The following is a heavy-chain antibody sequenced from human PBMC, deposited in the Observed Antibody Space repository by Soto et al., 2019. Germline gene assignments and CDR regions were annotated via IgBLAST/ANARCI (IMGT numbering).Heavy chain of an antibody. CDR1: GYTLTSYG. V-gene: IGHV1-18*04. CDR2: ISAYNGNT. CDR3: ARDRHINTAMGHMDV. D-gene: IGHD5-18*01. Sequence: ASVKVSCKASGYTLTSYGISWVRQAPGQGLEWMGWISAYNGNTKYAQKFQGRVTMTTDTSTGTAYMELRSLRSDDTAVYYCARDRHINTAMGHMDVWGQGTTVTVSS. J-gene: IGHJ6*02.